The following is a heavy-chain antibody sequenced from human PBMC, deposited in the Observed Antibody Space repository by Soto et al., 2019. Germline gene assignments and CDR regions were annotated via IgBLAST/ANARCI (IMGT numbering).Heavy chain of an antibody. Sequence: QVQLVQSGAEVKKPGASVKVSCKASGYTFTTYGMTWVRQAPGQELDWMGWISTYNGNTKYAERLQGRVTMTTDTTTSTAYMELRSLRSDDTAVYYCARWPTDYYDNSGDYFLDYLGQGTLVTVSS. V-gene: IGHV1-18*01. J-gene: IGHJ4*02. CDR2: ISTYNGNT. CDR1: GYTFTTYG. CDR3: ARWPTDYYDNSGDYFLDY. D-gene: IGHD3-22*01.